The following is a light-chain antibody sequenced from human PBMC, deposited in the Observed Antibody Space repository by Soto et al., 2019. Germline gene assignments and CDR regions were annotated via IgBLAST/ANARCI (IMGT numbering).Light chain of an antibody. Sequence: QSVLTQPASVSGSPGQSITISCTGTSSDVGGYNFVSWYQQHPGKAPKVMIYDVSNRPSGVSNRFSGSKSGNTASLTISGLQADDEADYYCTSYTTSDTVVFGGGTKLTVL. J-gene: IGLJ2*01. CDR1: SSDVGGYNF. CDR2: DVS. CDR3: TSYTTSDTVV. V-gene: IGLV2-14*03.